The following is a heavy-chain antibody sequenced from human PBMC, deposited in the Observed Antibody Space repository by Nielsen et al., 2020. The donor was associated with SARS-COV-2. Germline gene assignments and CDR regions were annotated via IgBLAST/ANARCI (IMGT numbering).Heavy chain of an antibody. V-gene: IGHV3-30-3*01. CDR2: ISYDGSNK. J-gene: IGHJ3*02. CDR1: GFTFSSYA. Sequence: GGSLRLSCAASGFTFSSYAMHWVRQAPGKGLEWVAVISYDGSNKYYADSVKGRFTISRDNSKNTLYLQMNSLRAEDTAVYYCARDPGYYYDSSGYYGNPFDIWGQGTMVTVSS. CDR3: ARDPGYYYDSSGYYGNPFDI. D-gene: IGHD3-22*01.